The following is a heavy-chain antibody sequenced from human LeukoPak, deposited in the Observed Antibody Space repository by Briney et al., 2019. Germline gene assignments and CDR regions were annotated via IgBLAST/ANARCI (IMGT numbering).Heavy chain of an antibody. CDR3: ARDGHPVLAQYITMIVVVISHFDY. Sequence: QAGGSLRLSCAASGFTFSSYAMHWVRQAPGKGLEWVAFISYDGSNKYYADSVKGRFTISRDNSKNTLYLQMNSLRAEDTAVYYCARDGHPVLAQYITMIVVVISHFDYWGQGTLVTVSS. J-gene: IGHJ4*02. V-gene: IGHV3-30*04. CDR2: ISYDGSNK. CDR1: GFTFSSYA. D-gene: IGHD3-22*01.